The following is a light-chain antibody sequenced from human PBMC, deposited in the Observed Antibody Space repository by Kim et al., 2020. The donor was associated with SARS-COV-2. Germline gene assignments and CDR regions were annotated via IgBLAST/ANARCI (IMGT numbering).Light chain of an antibody. CDR3: QQNNDWPLLT. CDR1: QSVRNN. CDR2: GAS. J-gene: IGKJ4*01. Sequence: IVMTQSPATLSVSPGERVTLSCRASQSVRNNLAWYQQRPGQAPRLLIYGASTRATDISARFSGSGSGTEFTLTIRSLQSEDFAVYYCQQNNDWPLLTFGGGTKVDIK. V-gene: IGKV3-15*01.